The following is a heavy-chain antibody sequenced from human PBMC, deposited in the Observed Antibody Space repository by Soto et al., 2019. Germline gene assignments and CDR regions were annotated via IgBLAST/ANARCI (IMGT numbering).Heavy chain of an antibody. D-gene: IGHD1-26*01. CDR3: AKDEGNTVVGASRGFDS. CDR1: GFSFSTYA. Sequence: GGSLRLSCAASGFSFSTYAMNWVRQAPGEGLEWLSLISGSGTGTYYADSVKGRFTISRDNSKNTVYLQMNSVRAEDTAVYYCAKDEGNTVVGASRGFDSWGQGTLVTVSS. CDR2: ISGSGTGT. J-gene: IGHJ4*02. V-gene: IGHV3-23*01.